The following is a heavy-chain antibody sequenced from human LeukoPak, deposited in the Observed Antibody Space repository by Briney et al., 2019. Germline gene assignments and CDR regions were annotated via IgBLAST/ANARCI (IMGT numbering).Heavy chain of an antibody. J-gene: IGHJ2*01. CDR3: AKDADTATIIYWYFDL. CDR2: ISDDGRNK. V-gene: IGHV3-30*18. D-gene: IGHD5-18*01. CDR1: GFSFRNYG. Sequence: PGRSLRLSCAASGFSFRNYGMHWVRQAPGKGLEWVAVISDDGRNKYYADSVRGRFTISRDNSKNMLYLQMNNLRPEDTAVYHCAKDADTATIIYWYFDLWGRGTLVTVSP.